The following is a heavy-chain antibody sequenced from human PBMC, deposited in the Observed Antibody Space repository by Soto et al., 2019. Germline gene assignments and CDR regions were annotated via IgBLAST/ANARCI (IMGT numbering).Heavy chain of an antibody. CDR1: GYTFASYY. V-gene: IGHV1-46*01. CDR3: ARDRIAARYYFDY. CDR2: INPSGGST. Sequence: APVKVSCKASGYTFASYYMRWVRQGPGQGLEWMGIINPSGGSTSYAQKFQGRVTMTRDTSTSTVYMELSSLRSEDTAVYYCARDRIAARYYFDYWGQGTLVTVSS. J-gene: IGHJ4*02. D-gene: IGHD6-6*01.